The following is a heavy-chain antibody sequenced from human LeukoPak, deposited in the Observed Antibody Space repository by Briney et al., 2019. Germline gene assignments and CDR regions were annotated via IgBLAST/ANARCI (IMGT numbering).Heavy chain of an antibody. D-gene: IGHD3-16*01. Sequence: SETLSLTCTVSGASISSYYWSWIRQPPEKGLEWSGYISTSGSTNYNPSLESRLTISVHTSKNPFTLQLASVTPADTAVYYCATHRADRNYGLDVWGKGTTVTVSS. J-gene: IGHJ6*04. CDR1: GASISSYY. CDR2: ISTSGST. CDR3: ATHRADRNYGLDV. V-gene: IGHV4-4*09.